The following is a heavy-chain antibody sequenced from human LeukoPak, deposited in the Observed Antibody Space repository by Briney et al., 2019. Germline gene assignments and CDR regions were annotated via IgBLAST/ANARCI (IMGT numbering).Heavy chain of an antibody. CDR3: ARATTYYDFWSGYYEDY. Sequence: SETLSLTCTVSGGSISSGGYYWSWIRQPPGKGLEWIGYIYHSGSTYYNPSLKSRVTISVDRSKNQFSLKLSSVTAADTAVYYCARATTYYDFWSGYYEDYWGQGTLVTVSS. CDR1: GGSISSGGYY. D-gene: IGHD3-3*01. J-gene: IGHJ4*02. CDR2: IYHSGST. V-gene: IGHV4-30-2*01.